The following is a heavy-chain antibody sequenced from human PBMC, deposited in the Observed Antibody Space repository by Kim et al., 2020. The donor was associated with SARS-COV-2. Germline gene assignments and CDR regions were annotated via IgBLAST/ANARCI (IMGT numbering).Heavy chain of an antibody. CDR1: GFTFDDYA. D-gene: IGHD5-12*01. CDR3: AKAPSKWLVRSFGYFDY. J-gene: IGHJ4*02. V-gene: IGHV3-9*01. CDR2: ISWNSGSI. Sequence: GGSLRLSCAASGFTFDDYAMHWVRQAPGKGLEWVSGISWNSGSIGYADSVKGRFTISRDNAKNSLYLQMNSLRAEDTALYYCAKAPSKWLVRSFGYFDYWGQGTLVTVSS.